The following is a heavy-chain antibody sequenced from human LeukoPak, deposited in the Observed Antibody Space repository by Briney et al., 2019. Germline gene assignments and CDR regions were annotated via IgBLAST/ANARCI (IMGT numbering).Heavy chain of an antibody. Sequence: TSETLSLTCTVSGGSISSYYWSWIRQPPGKGLEWIGYIYYSENTNYNPSLKSRVTISVDTSKNQFSLKLSSVTAADTAVYYCARQGSSGAAIDYWGQGALVTVSS. CDR3: ARQGSSGAAIDY. J-gene: IGHJ4*02. D-gene: IGHD2-15*01. CDR1: GGSISSYY. CDR2: IYYSENT. V-gene: IGHV4-59*08.